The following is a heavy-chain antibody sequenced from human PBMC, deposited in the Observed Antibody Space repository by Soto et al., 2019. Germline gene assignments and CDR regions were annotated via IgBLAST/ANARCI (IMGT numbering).Heavy chain of an antibody. J-gene: IGHJ6*01. D-gene: IGHD5-12*01. Sequence: QVQLVQSGAEVKKPGSSVKLSCKASGGSFSRYAVSWVRQAPGQGLEWMGGIIPMFGAPNYAQKFQGRVTITADESTRTVYMKLSSLRSEDTAVYYCARRDGYNADHYYGMDVWGQGTTVPVSS. CDR1: GGSFSRYA. CDR3: ARRDGYNADHYYGMDV. CDR2: IIPMFGAP. V-gene: IGHV1-69*01.